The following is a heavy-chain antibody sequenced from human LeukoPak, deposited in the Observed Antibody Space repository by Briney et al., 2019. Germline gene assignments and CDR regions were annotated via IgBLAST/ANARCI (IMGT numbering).Heavy chain of an antibody. CDR2: IYNSGTT. V-gene: IGHV4-38-2*01. Sequence: KPSETLSLTCGVSGYSISSGHYWAWIRQPPGKGLEWIASIYNSGTTYSNPSLQSRISLSVDTSKNQFSLNVSSVTAAGTAVYYCARHTDYGGNSRWFDPWGQGTLVTVSS. CDR3: ARHTDYGGNSRWFDP. J-gene: IGHJ5*02. D-gene: IGHD4-23*01. CDR1: GYSISSGHY.